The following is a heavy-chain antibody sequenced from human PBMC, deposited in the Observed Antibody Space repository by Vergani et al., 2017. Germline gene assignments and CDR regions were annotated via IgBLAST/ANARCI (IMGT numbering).Heavy chain of an antibody. CDR1: GFTFSSYG. J-gene: IGHJ4*02. V-gene: IGHV3-33*06. Sequence: QVQLVESGGGVVQPGRSLRLSCAASGFTFSSYGMHWVRQAPGKGLEWVAVIWYDGSNKYYADSVKGRFTISRDNSKNTLYLQMNSLRAEDTAVYYCAKDHESSTYSSDNWGQGTLVTVSS. CDR3: AKDHESSTYSSDN. CDR2: IWYDGSNK. D-gene: IGHD1-26*01.